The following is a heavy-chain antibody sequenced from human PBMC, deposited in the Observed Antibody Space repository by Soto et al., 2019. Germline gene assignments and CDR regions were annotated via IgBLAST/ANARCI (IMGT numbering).Heavy chain of an antibody. V-gene: IGHV3-9*01. CDR3: AKDNRADRGAFDY. D-gene: IGHD3-10*01. Sequence: EVQLVESGRGLVQPGRSLRLSCAASGFTFDDFAMHWVRQAPGKGLEWVSGISWNSAMIGYADSVKGRFTISRDNAKNSLYLQMNSLRPEDTALYFCAKDNRADRGAFDYWGQGTLVSVFS. CDR2: ISWNSAMI. CDR1: GFTFDDFA. J-gene: IGHJ4*02.